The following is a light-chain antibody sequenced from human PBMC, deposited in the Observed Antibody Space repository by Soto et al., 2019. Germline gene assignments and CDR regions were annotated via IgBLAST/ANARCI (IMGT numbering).Light chain of an antibody. CDR1: SYNVGKNL. CDR2: KNN. J-gene: IGLJ3*02. Sequence: QSVLTQPPSASGTPGQRVTISCSGGSYNVGKNLVYWYQQRPGTARKLIIFKNNQRPTGVPDRFSGSNSGSSASLAISGFRSEDEADYFCAAWDDSLSAWVFGGGTKLTVL. CDR3: AAWDDSLSAWV. V-gene: IGLV1-47*01.